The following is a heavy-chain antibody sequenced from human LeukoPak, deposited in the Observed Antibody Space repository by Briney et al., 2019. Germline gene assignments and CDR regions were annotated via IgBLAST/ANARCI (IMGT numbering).Heavy chain of an antibody. CDR3: AREVQYYYDGRAYVPGFYFDN. CDR1: GGSISSNKYY. Sequence: PSETLSLTCTVSGGSISSNKYYWAWIRQPPGKGLEWIGNIYYTGNTYYNPSLKSRVTISVDTSKNQFSLKLSSVTAADTTVYYCAREVQYYYDGRAYVPGFYFDNWGQGTLVTVSS. CDR2: IYYTGNT. J-gene: IGHJ4*02. D-gene: IGHD3-22*01. V-gene: IGHV4-39*02.